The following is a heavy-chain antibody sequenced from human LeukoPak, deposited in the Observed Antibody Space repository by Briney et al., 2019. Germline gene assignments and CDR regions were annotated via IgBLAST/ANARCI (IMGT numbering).Heavy chain of an antibody. Sequence: GESLKISCKGSGYNFTSYWIGWVRQMPGKGLEWMGIIYPGDSDTRYSPSFQGQVTISADKSISTACLQWSSLKASDTAMYYCARPSITGTTRFDYWGQGTLVTVSS. J-gene: IGHJ4*02. D-gene: IGHD1-14*01. CDR2: IYPGDSDT. CDR3: ARPSITGTTRFDY. CDR1: GYNFTSYW. V-gene: IGHV5-51*01.